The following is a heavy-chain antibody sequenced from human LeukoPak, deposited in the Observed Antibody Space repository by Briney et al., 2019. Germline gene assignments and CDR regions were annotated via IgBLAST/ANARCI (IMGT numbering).Heavy chain of an antibody. Sequence: SATLPLTCTVSGGSISSYYWSWIRQPPGKGWGCIGYIYYSGSTNSNPSLKARVTISVDTSKSQFSLKLSSVTAADTAVYYCARMGVLAVAGTPHFDYWVQGTQVTVCS. D-gene: IGHD6-19*01. CDR3: ARMGVLAVAGTPHFDY. J-gene: IGHJ4*02. V-gene: IGHV4-59*08. CDR2: IYYSGST. CDR1: GGSISSYY.